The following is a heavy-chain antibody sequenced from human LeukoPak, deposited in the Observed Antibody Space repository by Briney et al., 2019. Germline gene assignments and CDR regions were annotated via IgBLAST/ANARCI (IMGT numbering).Heavy chain of an antibody. CDR3: AKFLRWAFDI. CDR1: GFTFSSYG. Sequence: GGSLRLSCAASGFTFSSYGMHWVRQAPGRGLEWVAFIRYDGSNKYYADSVKGRFTISRDNSKNTLYLQMNSLRAEDTAVYYCAKFLRWAFDIWGQGTMVTVSS. V-gene: IGHV3-30*02. D-gene: IGHD2-15*01. J-gene: IGHJ3*02. CDR2: IRYDGSNK.